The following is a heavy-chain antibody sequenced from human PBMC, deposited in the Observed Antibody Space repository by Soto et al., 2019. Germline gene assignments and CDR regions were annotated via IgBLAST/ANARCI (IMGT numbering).Heavy chain of an antibody. CDR2: IYYSGST. Sequence: QVQLQESGPGLVKPSETLSLTCTVSGGSISSYYWSWIRQPPGKGLEWIGYIYYSGSTNYNPSLKSRVTISVDTSKNQFALKLSSVTAADTAVYYCARDLGGWFHPWGQGTLVTVSS. V-gene: IGHV4-59*01. CDR1: GGSISSYY. CDR3: ARDLGGWFHP. D-gene: IGHD3-16*01. J-gene: IGHJ5*02.